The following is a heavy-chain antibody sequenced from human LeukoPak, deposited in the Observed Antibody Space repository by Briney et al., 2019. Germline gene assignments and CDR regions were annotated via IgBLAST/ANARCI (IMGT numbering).Heavy chain of an antibody. Sequence: ASETLSLTCTVSGGSIGSNYWTWIRQPPGKGLEYIGYIYYTGATNYNPSLKSRVTISVDTSKNQFSLKMTSVIAADTAVYFCAKYGNSGWVIDNWGQGTLVTVSS. J-gene: IGHJ4*02. CDR1: GGSIGSNY. D-gene: IGHD6-19*01. V-gene: IGHV4-59*08. CDR2: IYYTGAT. CDR3: AKYGNSGWVIDN.